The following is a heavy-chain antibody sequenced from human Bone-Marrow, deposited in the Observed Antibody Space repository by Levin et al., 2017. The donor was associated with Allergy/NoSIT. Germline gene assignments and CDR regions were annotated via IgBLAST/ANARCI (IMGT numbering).Heavy chain of an antibody. D-gene: IGHD4-23*01. J-gene: IGHJ6*03. CDR1: GYTFTSYA. Sequence: GESLKISCKASGYTFTSYAMHWVRQAPGQRLEWMGWINAGNGNTKYSQKFQGRVTITRDTSASTAYMELSSLRSEDTAVYYCASGGTNYYYYYMDVWGKGTTVTVSS. CDR3: ASGGTNYYYYYMDV. CDR2: INAGNGNT. V-gene: IGHV1-3*01.